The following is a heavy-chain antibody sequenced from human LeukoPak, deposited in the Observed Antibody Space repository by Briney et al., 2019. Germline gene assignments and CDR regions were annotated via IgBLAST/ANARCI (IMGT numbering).Heavy chain of an antibody. D-gene: IGHD2-15*01. V-gene: IGHV1-18*01. Sequence: ASVKVSCKASGYTFTSYGISWVRQAPGQGLEWMGWISAYNGNTKYAQKLQGRVTMTTDTSTSTAYMELRSLRSDDTAVYYCASGAGYCSGGSCPNWFDPWGQGTLVTVSS. CDR3: ASGAGYCSGGSCPNWFDP. CDR2: ISAYNGNT. CDR1: GYTFTSYG. J-gene: IGHJ5*02.